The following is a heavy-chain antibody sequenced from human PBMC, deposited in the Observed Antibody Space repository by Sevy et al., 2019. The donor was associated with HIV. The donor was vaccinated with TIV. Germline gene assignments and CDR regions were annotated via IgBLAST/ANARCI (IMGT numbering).Heavy chain of an antibody. D-gene: IGHD2-15*01. CDR3: TTDQDCSGGSCYSDFDY. CDR1: GFTFSNAW. V-gene: IGHV3-15*07. CDR2: IKSKTDGGTT. Sequence: GGSLRLSCAASGFTFSNAWMNWVRQAPGKGLEWVGRIKSKTDGGTTDYAAPAKGRFTISRDDSKNTLYLQMNSLKTEDTAVYYCTTDQDCSGGSCYSDFDYWGQGTLVTVSS. J-gene: IGHJ4*02.